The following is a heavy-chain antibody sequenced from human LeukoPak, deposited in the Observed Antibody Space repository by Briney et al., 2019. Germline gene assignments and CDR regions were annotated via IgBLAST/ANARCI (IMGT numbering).Heavy chain of an antibody. CDR1: GFTFSSYG. CDR2: IRYDGSNK. D-gene: IGHD2-2*01. J-gene: IGHJ4*02. V-gene: IGHV3-30*02. Sequence: GSLRLSCAASGFTFSSYGMHWVRQAPGKGLEWVAFIRYDGSNKYYADSVKGRFTISRDNSKNTLYLQMNSLRAEDTAVYYCAKTVVPAASYYFDYWGQGTLVTVSS. CDR3: AKTVVPAASYYFDY.